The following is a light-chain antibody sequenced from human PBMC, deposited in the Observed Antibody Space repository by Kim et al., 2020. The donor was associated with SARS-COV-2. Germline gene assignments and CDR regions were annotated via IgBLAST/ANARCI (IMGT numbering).Light chain of an antibody. CDR3: QQTSNMPIT. J-gene: IGKJ4*01. CDR2: DAS. Sequence: ASIGDIVTITCRASQSINSYLNWYQQKPGIAPKLLIYDASSLQSGVPPRFSGSGSGTDFTLTISSLQPEDFATYYCQQTSNMPITFGGGTKVDIK. V-gene: IGKV1-39*01. CDR1: QSINSY.